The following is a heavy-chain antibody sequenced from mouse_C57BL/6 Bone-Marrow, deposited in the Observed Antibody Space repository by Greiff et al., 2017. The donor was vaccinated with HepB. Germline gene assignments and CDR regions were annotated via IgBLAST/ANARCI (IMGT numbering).Heavy chain of an antibody. CDR1: GFTFSNYW. CDR2: IRLKSDNYAT. CDR3: TGRVTTVVAPYAMDY. Sequence: EVQRVESGGGLVQPGGSMKLSCVASGFTFSNYWMNWVRQSPEKGLEWVAQIRLKSDNYATHYAESVKGRFTISRDDSKSSVYLQMNNLRAEDTGIYYCTGRVTTVVAPYAMDYWGQGTSVTVSS. D-gene: IGHD1-1*01. V-gene: IGHV6-3*01. J-gene: IGHJ4*01.